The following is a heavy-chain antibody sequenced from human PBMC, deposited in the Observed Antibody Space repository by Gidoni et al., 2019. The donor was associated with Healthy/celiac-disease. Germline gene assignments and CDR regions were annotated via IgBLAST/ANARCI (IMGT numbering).Heavy chain of an antibody. CDR3: ARYSSSWFYFDY. D-gene: IGHD6-13*01. J-gene: IGHJ4*02. Sequence: QVQLQESGPGLVKPSETLSLTCTVSGGSISSYYWSWIRQPPGKGLEWIGYIYYSGSTNYNPSLKSRVTISVDTSKNQFSLKLSSGTAADTAVYYCARYSSSWFYFDYWGQGTLVTVSS. CDR1: GGSISSYY. V-gene: IGHV4-59*01. CDR2: IYYSGST.